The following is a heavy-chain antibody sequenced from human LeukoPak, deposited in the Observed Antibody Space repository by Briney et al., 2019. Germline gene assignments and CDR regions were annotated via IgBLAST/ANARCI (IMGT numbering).Heavy chain of an antibody. V-gene: IGHV5-51*01. J-gene: IGHJ4*02. CDR1: GYSFTNYW. CDR2: IYPGDSDT. Sequence: RGESLKISCKGSGYSFTNYWIGWVRQMPGKGLEWMGIIYPGDSDTRYSPSFQGQVTISADKSISTAYLQWSSLKASDTAMYYCARPRSSASTSWTPFDSWGQGTLVTVSS. D-gene: IGHD6-13*01. CDR3: ARPRSSASTSWTPFDS.